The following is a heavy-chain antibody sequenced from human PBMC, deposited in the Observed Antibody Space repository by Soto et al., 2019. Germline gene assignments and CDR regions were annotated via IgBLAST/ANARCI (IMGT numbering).Heavy chain of an antibody. V-gene: IGHV4-4*02. D-gene: IGHD6-19*01. CDR1: GGSISETYW. CDR3: ARHIGVTGTRGFDY. CDR2: ISYRGTT. J-gene: IGHJ4*02. Sequence: QVQLQESGPGLVEPSETLSLTSAVSGGSISETYWWSWVRQPPGKGLEWIGEISYRGTTHYNPSRRSRVTTSMHTSRNQISLTLISVTAADSPSDYGARHIGVTGTRGFDYWGQGTLVTVSS.